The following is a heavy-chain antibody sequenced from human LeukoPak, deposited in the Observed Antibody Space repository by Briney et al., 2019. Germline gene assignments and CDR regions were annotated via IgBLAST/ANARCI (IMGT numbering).Heavy chain of an antibody. CDR3: ARGRGYSGYDTFNWFDP. D-gene: IGHD5-12*01. CDR1: GGSISSSSYY. J-gene: IGHJ5*02. Sequence: SETLSLTCTVSGGSISSSSYYWGWIRQPPGKGLEWIGSIYYSGSTYYDPSLKSRVTISVDTSKNQFSLKLSSVTAADTAVYYCARGRGYSGYDTFNWFDPWGQGTLVTVSS. V-gene: IGHV4-39*07. CDR2: IYYSGST.